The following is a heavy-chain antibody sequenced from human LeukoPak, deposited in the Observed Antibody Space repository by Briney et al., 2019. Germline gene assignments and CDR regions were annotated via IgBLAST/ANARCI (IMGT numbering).Heavy chain of an antibody. CDR2: ISGSGNST. Sequence: GGSLRLSCAASGLTFSGSAMSWVRQAPGKGVEWVSLISGSGNSTYYADSVKGRFTISRDNSRNTLYLQMNSLRVEETAGYLFPKIIMLVSGNRYYFELWGQGTLVTVSS. V-gene: IGHV3-23*01. CDR1: GLTFSGSA. D-gene: IGHD6-19*01. J-gene: IGHJ4*02. CDR3: PKIIMLVSGNRYYFEL.